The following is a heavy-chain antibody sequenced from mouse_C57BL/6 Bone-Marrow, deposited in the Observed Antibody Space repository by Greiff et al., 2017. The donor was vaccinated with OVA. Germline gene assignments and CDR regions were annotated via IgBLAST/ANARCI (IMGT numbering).Heavy chain of an antibody. V-gene: IGHV1-15*01. D-gene: IGHD1-1*01. CDR3: TRRDYYGSSSFAD. J-gene: IGHJ3*01. Sequence: QVQLQQSGAELVRPGASVTLSCKASGYTFTDYEMHWVKQTPVHGLEWIGAIDPETGGTAYNQKFKGKAILTADKSSSTAYMELRSLTSEDSAVYYCTRRDYYGSSSFADWGQGTLVTVSA. CDR1: GYTFTDYE. CDR2: IDPETGGT.